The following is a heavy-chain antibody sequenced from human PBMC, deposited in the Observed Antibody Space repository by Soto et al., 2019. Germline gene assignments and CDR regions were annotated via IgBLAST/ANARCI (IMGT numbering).Heavy chain of an antibody. CDR1: GFTFSSYS. CDR3: ARDKMDIVVVRAVKYAFEM. D-gene: IGHD2-2*03. Sequence: EVQLVESGGGLVQPGGSLRLSCAASGFTFSSYSMNWVRQAPGKGLEWVSYISSSSSTIDYADSVKGRFTISRDNAKNSVYLQINSLRAENTAVYYCARDKMDIVVVRAVKYAFEMWGQGTMVTVSS. V-gene: IGHV3-48*01. CDR2: ISSSSSTI. J-gene: IGHJ3*02.